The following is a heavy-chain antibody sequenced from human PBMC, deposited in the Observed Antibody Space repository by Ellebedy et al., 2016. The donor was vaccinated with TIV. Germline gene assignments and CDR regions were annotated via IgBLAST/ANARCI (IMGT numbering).Heavy chain of an antibody. J-gene: IGHJ5*02. CDR2: ISGGSGYI. CDR1: GFTFITYT. D-gene: IGHD2-2*01. Sequence: PGGSLRLSCAASGFTFITYTMNWLRQAPAKGLEWFSSISGGSGYIYYADSVKGRFTISRDNARNSLYLQMNSLTAEDTALYYCARTGGVPAAMGNWFDRWGQGTLVTVSS. V-gene: IGHV3-21*01. CDR3: ARTGGVPAAMGNWFDR.